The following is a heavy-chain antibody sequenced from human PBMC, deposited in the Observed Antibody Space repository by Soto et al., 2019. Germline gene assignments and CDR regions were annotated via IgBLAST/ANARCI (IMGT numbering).Heavy chain of an antibody. D-gene: IGHD5-12*01. J-gene: IGHJ2*01. V-gene: IGHV1-69*02. CDR1: GGTFSSYT. CDR2: IIPILGIA. Sequence: QVQLVQSGAEVKKPGSSVKVSCKASGGTFSSYTISWVRQAPGQGLEWMGRIIPILGIANYAQKFQGRVTITADKSTSTAYMELSSLRSEDTAVYYCARGGYDLPWYFDLWGRGTLVTVSS. CDR3: ARGGYDLPWYFDL.